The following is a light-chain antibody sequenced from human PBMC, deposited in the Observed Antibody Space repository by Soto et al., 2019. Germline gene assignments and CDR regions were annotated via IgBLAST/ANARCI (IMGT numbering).Light chain of an antibody. Sequence: DIQMTQSPSSVSASVGARVTITCRASQGISNWLAWYQQKPGKAPKLLIYAASSLQSGVPSRFSGSGFGTDFTLTISSLQPEDFATYYCQQANSFPLTFGGGTKVELK. CDR3: QQANSFPLT. V-gene: IGKV1-12*01. J-gene: IGKJ4*01. CDR2: AAS. CDR1: QGISNW.